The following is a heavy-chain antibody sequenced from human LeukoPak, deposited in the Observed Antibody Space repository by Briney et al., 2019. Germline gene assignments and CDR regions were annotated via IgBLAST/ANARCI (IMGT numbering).Heavy chain of an antibody. CDR3: ARDEVVPAAFFMDY. CDR1: GFTFSSYE. CDR2: ISSSGSTI. Sequence: GGSLRLSCAASGFTFSSYEMNWVRQAPGKGLEWVSYISSSGSTIYYADSVKGRFTISRDNSKNTLYLQMNSLRAEDTAVYYCARDEVVPAAFFMDYWGQGTLVTVSS. D-gene: IGHD2-2*01. J-gene: IGHJ4*02. V-gene: IGHV3-48*03.